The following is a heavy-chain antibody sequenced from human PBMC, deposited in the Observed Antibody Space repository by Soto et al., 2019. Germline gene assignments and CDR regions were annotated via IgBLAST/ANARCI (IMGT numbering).Heavy chain of an antibody. CDR3: ARGKYSSPCGGLDV. J-gene: IGHJ6*02. D-gene: IGHD4-4*01. V-gene: IGHV5-51*01. CDR2: IYPDDSDT. CDR1: GFNFPTSW. Sequence: GESLKISCKHSGFNFPTSWIAWVRQMPGKGLEWMGTIYPDDSDTRYSPSFQGQVTISADKSIQTAYLQWGSLKASDSALYCCARGKYSSPCGGLDVWGQGT.